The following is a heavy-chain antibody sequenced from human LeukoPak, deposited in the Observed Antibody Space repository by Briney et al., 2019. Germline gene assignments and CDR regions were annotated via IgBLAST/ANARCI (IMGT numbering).Heavy chain of an antibody. D-gene: IGHD2-2*02. V-gene: IGHV4-38-2*02. J-gene: IGHJ4*02. CDR2: IYHSGSA. Sequence: ASETLSLTCTVSGYSITSGYNWAWIRQPPGKVLAWIGSIYHSGSAYYNPSLKSRVTISVDTSKNQFSLKLSSVTAADTAVYYCVRYCSSTTCYTRAVDYWGQGTLVTVSS. CDR3: VRYCSSTTCYTRAVDY. CDR1: GYSITSGYN.